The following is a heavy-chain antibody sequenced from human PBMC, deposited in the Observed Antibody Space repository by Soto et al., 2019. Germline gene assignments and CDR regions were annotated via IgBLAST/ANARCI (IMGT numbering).Heavy chain of an antibody. Sequence: QVQLQQSGPGLVKHSQTLSLTCAISGDSVSSNSAAWKWIRQSPSRGLEWLGRAYYRSQWYYDSAVSVRRRITAIPDTSKSHYSMQLNSVAPEDRAVYYCTKQKGDSRTYNGMDVWGQGITVTVSS. CDR2: AYYRSQWYY. J-gene: IGHJ6*02. CDR3: TKQKGDSRTYNGMDV. CDR1: GDSVSSNSAA. D-gene: IGHD2-21*02. V-gene: IGHV6-1*01.